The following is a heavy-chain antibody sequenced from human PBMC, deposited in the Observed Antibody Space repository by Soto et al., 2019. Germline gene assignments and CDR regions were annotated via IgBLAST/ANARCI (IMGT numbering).Heavy chain of an antibody. D-gene: IGHD6-13*01. J-gene: IGHJ4*02. CDR1: GYTFTSYA. Sequence: QVQLVQSGAEVKKPGASVKVSCKASGYTFTSYAMHWVRQAPGQRLEWMGWINAGNGNTKYSQKFQGRGTITRDTSASTAYMELSSLRSEDTAVYYCARGDSRSWYSLDYWGQGTLVTVSS. V-gene: IGHV1-3*01. CDR3: ARGDSRSWYSLDY. CDR2: INAGNGNT.